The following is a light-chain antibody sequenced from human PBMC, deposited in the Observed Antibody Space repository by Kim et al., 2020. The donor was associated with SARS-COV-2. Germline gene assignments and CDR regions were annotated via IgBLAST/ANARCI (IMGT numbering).Light chain of an antibody. CDR3: QLYNRYAPT. CDR2: DAS. J-gene: IGKJ2*01. CDR1: QSISSW. Sequence: DIQMTQSPSTLSASVGDRVTITCRASQSISSWLAWYQQKPGKAPKPLIYDASSLESGVPSRFSGSGSGTEFTLTISSLQPEDFATYFRQLYNRYAPTCRQETKLEF. V-gene: IGKV1-5*01.